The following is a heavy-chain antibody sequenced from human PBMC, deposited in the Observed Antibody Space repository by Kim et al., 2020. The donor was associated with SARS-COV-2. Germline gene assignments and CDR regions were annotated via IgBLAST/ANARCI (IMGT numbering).Heavy chain of an antibody. V-gene: IGHV4-34*01. J-gene: IGHJ5*02. CDR1: GGSFSGYY. CDR2: INHSGST. D-gene: IGHD2-15*01. CDR3: ARWRCSGGSCYSWNNWFDP. Sequence: SETLSLTCAVYGGSFSGYYWSWIRQPPGKGLEWIGEINHSGSTNYNPSLKSRVTISVDTSKNQFSLKLSSVTAADTAVYYCARWRCSGGSCYSWNNWFDPWGQGTLVTVSS.